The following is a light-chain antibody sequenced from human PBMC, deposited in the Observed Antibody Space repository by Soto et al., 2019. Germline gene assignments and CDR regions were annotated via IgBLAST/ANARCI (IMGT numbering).Light chain of an antibody. CDR2: NVS. J-gene: IGLJ1*01. CDR3: SSYTSSSTLYA. CDR1: SSDVGRYNY. V-gene: IGLV2-14*01. Sequence: QSVLTQPASVSGSPGQSITISCTGTSSDVGRYNYVSWYQQHPGKAPKLMICNVSNRPSGVSGRFSGSKSGNTASLTISGLQAEDEADYYCSSYTSSSTLYAFGTGTKLTVL.